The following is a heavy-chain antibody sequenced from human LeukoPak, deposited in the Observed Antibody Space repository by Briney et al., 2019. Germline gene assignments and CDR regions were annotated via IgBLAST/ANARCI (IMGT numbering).Heavy chain of an antibody. CDR3: TTAGVGAIGFDY. V-gene: IGHV3-15*01. D-gene: IGHD1-26*01. J-gene: IGHJ4*02. CDR2: IKSKTDGGTT. Sequence: PGGSLRLSCAASGFTFSNAWTSWVRQAPGKGLEWVGRIKSKTDGGTTDYAAPVKGRFTISRDDSKNTLYLQMNSLKTEDTAVYYCTTAGVGAIGFDYWGQGTLVTVSS. CDR1: GFTFSNAW.